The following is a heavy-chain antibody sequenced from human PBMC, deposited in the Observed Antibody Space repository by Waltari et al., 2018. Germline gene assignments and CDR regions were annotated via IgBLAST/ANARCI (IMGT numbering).Heavy chain of an antibody. CDR3: AREEIFLDYYYYMDV. D-gene: IGHD3-9*01. J-gene: IGHJ6*03. Sequence: QVQLVQSGAEVKKPGASVKVSCKASGYTFTSYGISWVRQAPGQGLEWMGWIIADNGNTNYAQKLQGRVTITTDTSTSTAYMELRSLRSDDTAVYYCAREEIFLDYYYYMDVWGKGTTVTVSS. CDR1: GYTFTSYG. V-gene: IGHV1-18*01. CDR2: IIADNGNT.